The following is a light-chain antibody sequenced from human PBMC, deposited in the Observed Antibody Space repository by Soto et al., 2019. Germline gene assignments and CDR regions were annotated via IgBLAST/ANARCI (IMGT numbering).Light chain of an antibody. J-gene: IGLJ3*02. CDR2: TDY. CDR3: ASWDDSLSVVV. CDR1: NSNIGTYT. Sequence: QSVLTQPPSASGTPGQRVIISCSGSNSNIGTYTVNWYQQLPGTAPKLLIYTDYQRPSGVPDRFSGSRSGTSASLAISGLQSEDEADDYCASWDDSLSVVVFGGGTKVTVL. V-gene: IGLV1-44*01.